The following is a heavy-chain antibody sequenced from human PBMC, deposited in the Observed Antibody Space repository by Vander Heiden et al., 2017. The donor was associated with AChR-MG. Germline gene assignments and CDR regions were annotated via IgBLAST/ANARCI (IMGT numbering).Heavy chain of an antibody. Sequence: QVQLEQSGPEVKKPGTSVKVSCKPSGFTFTSSAMLWVRQTRGQRLEWIGWIVVGSGNTKYAQKFQERVTLTRDLSTSTAYMELSSLRSEDTAVYYCAASIVEMATIPNFDYWGQGTLVSVSS. D-gene: IGHD5-12*01. CDR1: GFTFTSSA. V-gene: IGHV1-58*02. CDR3: AASIVEMATIPNFDY. CDR2: IVVGSGNT. J-gene: IGHJ4*02.